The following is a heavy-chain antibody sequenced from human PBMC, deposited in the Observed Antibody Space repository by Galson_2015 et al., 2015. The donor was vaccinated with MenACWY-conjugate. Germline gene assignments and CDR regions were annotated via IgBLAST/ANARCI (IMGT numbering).Heavy chain of an antibody. CDR1: GFTFSSYA. J-gene: IGHJ4*02. D-gene: IGHD6-13*01. V-gene: IGHV3-23*01. CDR2: ISGGGGST. Sequence: SLRLSCAASGFTFSSYAMNWVRQAPGKGLEWVSAISGGGGSTYYADSVKGRFTISRDDSKNTPYLQMNSLRAEDTAVYYCARCSYSSSWTGADYWGQGTLVTVSS. CDR3: ARCSYSSSWTGADY.